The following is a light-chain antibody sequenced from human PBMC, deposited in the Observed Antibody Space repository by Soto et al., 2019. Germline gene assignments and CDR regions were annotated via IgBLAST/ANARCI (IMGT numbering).Light chain of an antibody. CDR1: QSVSSS. CDR3: QQYYSYSPFT. Sequence: DIQMTQSPSTLSASVGDRVTITCRASQSVSSSLAWYQQKPGKAPRLLIYRASSLENGVPSRFSGSGSGTEFTLTISSLRPDDVATYYCQQYYSYSPFTFGQGTKLEI. J-gene: IGKJ2*01. V-gene: IGKV1-5*03. CDR2: RAS.